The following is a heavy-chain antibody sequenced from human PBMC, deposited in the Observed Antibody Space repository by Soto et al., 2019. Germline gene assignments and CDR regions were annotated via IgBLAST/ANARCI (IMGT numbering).Heavy chain of an antibody. Sequence: EVQLLESGGGLVQPGGSRRLSCAASGFTFSSYVMSWVRQAPGKGLEWVSGISGSATSTYYADSVNGRFTISRDNSRNTLYLQMNNLGAEDTAIYYCAGYYYFDYFDYWGQVTLVTVSS. J-gene: IGHJ4*02. CDR3: AGYYYFDYFDY. D-gene: IGHD3-22*01. CDR2: ISGSATST. V-gene: IGHV3-23*01. CDR1: GFTFSSYV.